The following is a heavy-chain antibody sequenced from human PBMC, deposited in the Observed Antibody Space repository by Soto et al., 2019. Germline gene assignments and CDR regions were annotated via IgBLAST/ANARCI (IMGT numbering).Heavy chain of an antibody. CDR1: GFVFSDYG. V-gene: IGHV3-30*09. D-gene: IGHD5-12*01. CDR3: ARSEHGYNAFDF. J-gene: IGHJ4*02. Sequence: QVVLVESGGGVVQPGKSLRLSCAASGFVFSDYGLHWLRQTPGKGLEWLAFISFDGEDSYYADSVKGRFDISRDTSTNTLSLQMNSLRREDTAVYFCARSEHGYNAFDFWGRGTLVTVS. CDR2: ISFDGEDS.